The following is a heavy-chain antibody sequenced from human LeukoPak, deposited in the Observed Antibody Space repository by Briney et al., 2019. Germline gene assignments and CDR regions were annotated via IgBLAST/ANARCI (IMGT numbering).Heavy chain of an antibody. Sequence: GASVKLSCKAFGYTFTGYYMHWVRQAPGQGLEWMGWINPNSGGTNYAQKFQGRVTMTRDTSISTAYMELSRLRSDDTAVYYCARGYGSGSSFYYYYYYMDVWGKGTTVTISS. V-gene: IGHV1-2*02. D-gene: IGHD3-10*01. CDR3: ARGYGSGSSFYYYYYYMDV. J-gene: IGHJ6*03. CDR1: GYTFTGYY. CDR2: INPNSGGT.